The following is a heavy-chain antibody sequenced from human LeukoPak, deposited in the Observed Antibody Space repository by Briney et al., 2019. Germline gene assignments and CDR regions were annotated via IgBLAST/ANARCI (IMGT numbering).Heavy chain of an antibody. CDR1: GGSISSYY. Sequence: SETLPLTCTVSGGSISSYYWSWIRQPPGKGLEWIGYIYYSGSTNYNPSLKSRVTISVDTSKNQFSLKLSSVPAADTAVYYCARGGGYYGSGTDFDYWGQGTLVTVSS. J-gene: IGHJ4*02. CDR3: ARGGGYYGSGTDFDY. D-gene: IGHD3-10*01. V-gene: IGHV4-59*01. CDR2: IYYSGST.